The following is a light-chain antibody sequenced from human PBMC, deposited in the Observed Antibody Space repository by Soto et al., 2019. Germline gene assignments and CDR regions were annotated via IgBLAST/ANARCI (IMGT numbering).Light chain of an antibody. Sequence: QSALTQPASVSRSPGQSITISCTGTSSDVGGYNYVSWYQQHPDKAPKLIIYDVSNRPSGVSNRFSGSKSGNMASLTISGLQAEDEADYYCSSFRSSSTPVAFGGGTKLTVL. J-gene: IGLJ2*01. CDR2: DVS. V-gene: IGLV2-14*03. CDR3: SSFRSSSTPVA. CDR1: SSDVGGYNY.